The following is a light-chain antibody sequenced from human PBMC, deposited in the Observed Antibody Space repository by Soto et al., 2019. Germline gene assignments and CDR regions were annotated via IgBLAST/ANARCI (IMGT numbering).Light chain of an antibody. CDR1: QTVRNNY. J-gene: IGKJ4*01. CDR2: DAS. CDR3: QQFSSYPLT. Sequence: EFVLTQSPGTLSLSPGERATLSCRASQTVRNNYLAWYLQKPGQAPKLLIYDASSRATGIPDRFSGGGSGTDFILTISRLEPEDFAVYYCQQFSSYPLTFGGGTKVEIK. V-gene: IGKV3-20*01.